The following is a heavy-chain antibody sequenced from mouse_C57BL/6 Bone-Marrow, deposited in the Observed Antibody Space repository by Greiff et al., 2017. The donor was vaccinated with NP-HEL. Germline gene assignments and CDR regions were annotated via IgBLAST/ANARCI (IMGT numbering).Heavy chain of an antibody. CDR1: GYSFTGYF. Sequence: VHVKQSGPELVKPGDSVKISCKASGYSFTGYFMNWVMQSHGKSLEWIGRINPYNGDTFYNQKFKGKATLTVDKSSSTAHMELRSLTSEDSAVYYCARSMDYGSSYFDYWGQGTTLTVSS. J-gene: IGHJ2*01. CDR2: INPYNGDT. CDR3: ARSMDYGSSYFDY. V-gene: IGHV1-20*01. D-gene: IGHD1-1*01.